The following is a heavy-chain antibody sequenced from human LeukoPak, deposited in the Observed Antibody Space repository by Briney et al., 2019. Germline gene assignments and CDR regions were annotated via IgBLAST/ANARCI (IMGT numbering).Heavy chain of an antibody. CDR1: GYTFTSYG. CDR2: ISAYNGNT. CDR3: ARDHDSSGYYPNYFDY. V-gene: IGHV1-18*01. Sequence: ASVKVSCKASGYTFTSYGISWVRQAPGQGLEWMGWISAYNGNTNYAQKFQGRVTMTRDTSTSTVYMELSSLRSEDTAVYYCARDHDSSGYYPNYFDYWGQGTLVTVSS. D-gene: IGHD3-22*01. J-gene: IGHJ4*02.